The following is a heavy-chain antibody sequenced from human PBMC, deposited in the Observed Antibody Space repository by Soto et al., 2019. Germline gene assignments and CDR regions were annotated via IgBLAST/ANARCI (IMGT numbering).Heavy chain of an antibody. J-gene: IGHJ4*02. D-gene: IGHD3-22*01. Sequence: PGGSLRLSCAASGFTFSNAWMNWVRQAPGKGLEWVGRIKSKTDGGTTDYTAPVKGRFTITRDDSKNKQYLQKNRQKTEYSAVYYCTTALYYYDSSGYQGRSYYFDYWGQGT. V-gene: IGHV3-15*07. CDR1: GFTFSNAW. CDR2: IKSKTDGGTT. CDR3: TTALYYYDSSGYQGRSYYFDY.